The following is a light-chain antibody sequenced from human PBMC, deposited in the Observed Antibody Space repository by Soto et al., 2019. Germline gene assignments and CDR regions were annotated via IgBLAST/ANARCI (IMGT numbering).Light chain of an antibody. Sequence: QSVLTQPPSVSGAPGQRVTISCTGSSSNIGAGYDVHWYQQLPGTAPKLLIYGNSNRPSGVPDRFSGSKSGTSASLAITGLQAEDEADYYGQSYDSSLSGVVFGGETKVTVL. CDR2: GNS. V-gene: IGLV1-40*01. CDR1: SSNIGAGYD. J-gene: IGLJ2*01. CDR3: QSYDSSLSGVV.